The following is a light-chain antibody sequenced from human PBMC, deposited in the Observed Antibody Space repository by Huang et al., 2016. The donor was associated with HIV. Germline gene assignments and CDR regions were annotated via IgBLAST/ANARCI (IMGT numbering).Light chain of an antibody. Sequence: DIQMTQSPFSLSASVGDRVTITCRASQSISSYLNWYQQKPGKAPKILIYAASTLKSGIPSRCSGSGAGTDFTLTITSLQPEDFATYYCQQTYIIPITFGQGTKLEIK. CDR2: AAS. V-gene: IGKV1-39*01. CDR3: QQTYIIPIT. J-gene: IGKJ2*01. CDR1: QSISSY.